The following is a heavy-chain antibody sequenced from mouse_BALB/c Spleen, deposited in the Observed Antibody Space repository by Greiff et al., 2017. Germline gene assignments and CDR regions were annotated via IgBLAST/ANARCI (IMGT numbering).Heavy chain of an antibody. CDR2: ISYDGSN. Sequence: ESGPGLVKPSQSLSLTCSVTGYSITSGYYWYWIRQFPGNKLEWMGYISYDGSNNYNPSLKNRISITRDTSKNQFFLKLNSVTTEDTATYYCARDIYYGNYDDAMDYWGQGTSVTVSS. V-gene: IGHV3-6*02. CDR1: GYSITSGYY. CDR3: ARDIYYGNYDDAMDY. J-gene: IGHJ4*01. D-gene: IGHD2-1*01.